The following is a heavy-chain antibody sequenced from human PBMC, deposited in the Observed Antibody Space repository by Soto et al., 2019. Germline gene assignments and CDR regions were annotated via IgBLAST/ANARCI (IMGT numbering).Heavy chain of an antibody. Sequence: EVQLVESGGGLVQPGGSLRLYCAASGFTFSSYWMHWVRQAPGKGLVWVSRINSDGSSTTYVDSVKGRFTISRDSAKNMLYLQMNSLRAEDTALYYCARGGDDYGDYWGQGTLVTVSS. J-gene: IGHJ4*02. V-gene: IGHV3-74*01. CDR1: GFTFSSYW. CDR2: INSDGSST. CDR3: ARGGDDYGDY.